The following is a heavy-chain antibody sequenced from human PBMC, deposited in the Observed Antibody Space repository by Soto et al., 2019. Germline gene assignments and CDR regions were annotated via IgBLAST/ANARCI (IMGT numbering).Heavy chain of an antibody. V-gene: IGHV4-59*01. CDR1: GGSISSYY. Sequence: SETLSLTCTVSGGSISSYYWSWIRQPPGKGLEWIGYIYYSGSTNYNPSLKSRVTISVDTSKNQFSLKLSSVTAADTAVYYCARAHYDFWSGPPPGGFDHWGQGTMVTVSS. CDR2: IYYSGST. J-gene: IGHJ5*02. D-gene: IGHD3-3*01. CDR3: ARAHYDFWSGPPPGGFDH.